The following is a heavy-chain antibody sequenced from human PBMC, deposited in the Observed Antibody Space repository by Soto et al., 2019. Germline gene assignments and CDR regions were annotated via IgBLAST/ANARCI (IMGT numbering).Heavy chain of an antibody. V-gene: IGHV1-69*13. Sequence: PSVKVSCTASGGTFSSYAISWVRQAPGQGLEWMGGIIPIFGTANYAQKFQGRVTITADESTSTAYMELSSLRSEDTAVYYCARVPRWLQLGDAFDIWGQGTTVTVSS. CDR2: IIPIFGTA. CDR1: GGTFSSYA. D-gene: IGHD5-12*01. J-gene: IGHJ3*02. CDR3: ARVPRWLQLGDAFDI.